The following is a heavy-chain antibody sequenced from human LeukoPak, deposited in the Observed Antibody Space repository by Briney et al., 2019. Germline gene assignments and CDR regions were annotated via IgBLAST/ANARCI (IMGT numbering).Heavy chain of an antibody. CDR2: INPNSGGT. D-gene: IGHD2-2*01. J-gene: IGHJ6*02. CDR1: GYTFTGYY. V-gene: IGHV1-2*02. Sequence: ASVKVSCKASGYTFTGYYMHWVRQAPGQGLEWMGWINPNSGGTNYAQKFQGRVTMTRDTSISTVYMELNRLRSDDTAVYYCARDRVVVVPAATAYYYYGMDVWGQGTTVTVSS. CDR3: ARDRVVVVPAATAYYYYGMDV.